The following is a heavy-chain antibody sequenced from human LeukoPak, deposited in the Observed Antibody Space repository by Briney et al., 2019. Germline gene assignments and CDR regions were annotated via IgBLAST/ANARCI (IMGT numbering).Heavy chain of an antibody. CDR2: INSDGSST. D-gene: IGHD1-7*01. J-gene: IGHJ6*02. CDR1: GFTFSSYW. Sequence: PGGSLRLSCAASGFTFSSYWMHWVRQAPGKGLVWVSRINSDGSSTSYADSVKGRFTISRDNSKNTLYLQMNSLRAEDTAVYYCAKKQGGELRYYYYGMDVWGQGTTVTVSS. V-gene: IGHV3-74*01. CDR3: AKKQGGELRYYYYGMDV.